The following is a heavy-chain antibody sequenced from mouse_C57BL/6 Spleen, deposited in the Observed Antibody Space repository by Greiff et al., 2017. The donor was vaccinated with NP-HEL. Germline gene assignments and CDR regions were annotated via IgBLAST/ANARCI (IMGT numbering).Heavy chain of an antibody. CDR2: IDPEDGET. CDR3: ARDYGSSYMYFGV. V-gene: IGHV14-2*01. J-gene: IGHJ1*03. CDR1: GFNITDYY. D-gene: IGHD1-1*01. Sequence: EVMLVESGAELVKPGASVKLSCTASGFNITDYYMHWVKQRTEQGLEWIGRIDPEDGETKYAPKFQGTATITADTSSNTAYLQLSSLTSEDTAVYYCARDYGSSYMYFGVWGTGTTVTVSS.